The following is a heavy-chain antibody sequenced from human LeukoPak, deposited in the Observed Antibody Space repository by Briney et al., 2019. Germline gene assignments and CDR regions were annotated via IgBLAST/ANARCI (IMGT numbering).Heavy chain of an antibody. CDR3: ARQRGDNAENFDY. CDR1: GYIFTSHY. Sequence: PGESLQISCQGSGYIFTSHYIGWVRHLPGKGLEWMGIIYPDDSNTRYSPSFQGQVTISADKSISTAYLQWSSLKASDTAMYYCARQRGDNAENFDYWGQGTLVTVSS. V-gene: IGHV5-51*01. CDR2: IYPDDSNT. D-gene: IGHD2-21*02. J-gene: IGHJ4*02.